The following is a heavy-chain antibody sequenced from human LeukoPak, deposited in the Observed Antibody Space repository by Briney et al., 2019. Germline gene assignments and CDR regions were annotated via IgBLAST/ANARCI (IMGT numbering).Heavy chain of an antibody. D-gene: IGHD3-22*01. CDR3: ARAYYYDSSGYYFDY. CDR2: VNQDGSEK. CDR1: GFTFSNFW. J-gene: IGHJ4*02. Sequence: GGSLRLSCAASGFTFSNFWMHWVRQAPGKGLEWVADVNQDGSEKYYVDSVKGRFTISRDNAKSSLFLQMNSLRAEDTAVYYCARAYYYDSSGYYFDYWGQGTLVTVSS. V-gene: IGHV3-7*03.